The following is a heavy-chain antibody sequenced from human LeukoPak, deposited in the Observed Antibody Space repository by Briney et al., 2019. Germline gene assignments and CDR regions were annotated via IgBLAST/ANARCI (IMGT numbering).Heavy chain of an antibody. CDR2: IIPIFGTG. CDR3: ARVGPSYDYVWGSYRYEGGPLDY. Sequence: SVKVSGKASGYTFSSYAISWVRQAPGQGLEWMGGIIPIFGTGNYAQKFQGRVTITADESTSTAYMELSSLRSEDTAVYYCARVGPSYDYVWGSYRYEGGPLDYWGQGTLVTVSS. D-gene: IGHD3-16*02. V-gene: IGHV1-69*13. J-gene: IGHJ4*02. CDR1: GYTFSSYA.